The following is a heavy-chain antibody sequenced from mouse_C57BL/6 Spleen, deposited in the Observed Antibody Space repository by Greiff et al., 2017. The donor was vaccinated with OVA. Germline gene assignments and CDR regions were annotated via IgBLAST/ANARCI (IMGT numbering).Heavy chain of an antibody. V-gene: IGHV7-3*01. CDR3: ARYYYGSSSYYYAMDY. CDR1: GFTFTDYY. J-gene: IGHJ4*01. D-gene: IGHD1-1*01. Sequence: EVQLVESGGGLVQPGGSLSLSCAASGFTFTDYYMSWVRQPPGKALEWLGFIRNKANGYTTEYSASVKGRFTISRDNSQSILYLQMNALRAEDSATYYCARYYYGSSSYYYAMDYWGQGTSVTVSS. CDR2: IRNKANGYTT.